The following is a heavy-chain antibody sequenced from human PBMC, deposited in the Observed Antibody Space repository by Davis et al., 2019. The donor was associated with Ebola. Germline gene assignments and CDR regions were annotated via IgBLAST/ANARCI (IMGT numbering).Heavy chain of an antibody. CDR3: ARGSNFWSGSFLGYFDY. Sequence: ASVKVSCKASGYTFTAHYLHWVRQAPGQGLEWMGWINPNSGDTKFAQKFQGIVTLTRDTSTNTAYLELTRPTSDDPAVYFCARGSNFWSGSFLGYFDYWGQGTLITVSS. CDR2: INPNSGDT. J-gene: IGHJ4*03. CDR1: GYTFTAHY. D-gene: IGHD3-3*01. V-gene: IGHV1-2*02.